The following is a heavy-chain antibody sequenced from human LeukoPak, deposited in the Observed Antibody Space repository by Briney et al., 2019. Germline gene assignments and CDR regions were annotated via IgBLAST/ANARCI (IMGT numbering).Heavy chain of an antibody. V-gene: IGHV4-59*01. CDR1: GVSISSYY. D-gene: IGHD5-18*01. CDR2: IYFSGST. J-gene: IGHJ4*02. Sequence: ASETLPLTCTVSGVSISSYYWTWIRQPPGKGLEWIGYIYFSGSTSYNPSLKSRVTMSVDTSDNHFSLKLTSVTAADTAVYYCASGVYIYGTGYWGQGTLVNVSS. CDR3: ASGVYIYGTGY.